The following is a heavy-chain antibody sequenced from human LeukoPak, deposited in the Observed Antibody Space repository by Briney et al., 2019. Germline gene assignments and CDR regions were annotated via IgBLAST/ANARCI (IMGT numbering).Heavy chain of an antibody. CDR2: INHSGST. CDR1: GGSFSGYY. J-gene: IGHJ6*02. Sequence: PSETLSLTCAVYGGSFSGYYWSWIRQPPGKGLEWIGEINHSGSTNYNPSLKSRVTISVDTSKNQFSLKLSSVTAADTAVYYCARDRIAAAGTETGGMDVWGQGTTVTVSS. V-gene: IGHV4-34*01. D-gene: IGHD6-13*01. CDR3: ARDRIAAAGTETGGMDV.